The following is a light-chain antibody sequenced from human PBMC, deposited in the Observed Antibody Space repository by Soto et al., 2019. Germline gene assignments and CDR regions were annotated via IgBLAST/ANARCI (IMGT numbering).Light chain of an antibody. V-gene: IGKV1-39*01. CDR1: QSISTY. CDR3: QQSYSTPRT. CDR2: AAS. J-gene: IGKJ2*02. Sequence: DIQMTQSPSSLSASVGDRVTITCRASQSISTYLNWYQQKVGKAPKLLIYAASSLQRGVPSRFSGRESGTDFPNTISSLQPEEFATYYCQQSYSTPRTFGQGTKLEIK.